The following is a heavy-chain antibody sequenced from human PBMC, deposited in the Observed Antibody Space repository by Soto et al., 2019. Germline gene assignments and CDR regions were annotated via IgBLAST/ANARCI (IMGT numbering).Heavy chain of an antibody. CDR2: IYYGGST. CDR1: GGSISSYY. CDR3: AAHHCSSNSCHLGY. V-gene: IGHV4-59*01. Sequence: SETLSLTCTVSGGSISSYYWSWIRQPPGKGLEWIGYIYYGGSTNYNPSLKSRVTISVDTSKNQFSLKLSSVTAADTAVYYCAAHHCSSNSCHLGYWGQGTLVTVAS. J-gene: IGHJ4*02. D-gene: IGHD2-2*01.